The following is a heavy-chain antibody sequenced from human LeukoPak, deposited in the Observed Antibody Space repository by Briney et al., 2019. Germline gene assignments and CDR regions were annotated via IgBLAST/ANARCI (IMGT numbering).Heavy chain of an antibody. Sequence: GGSLRLSCAASGFNFDGYGMNWVRQAPGKGLEWVAGLNRNGDKTGYADSVKGRFTISRDNAKSSLYLQMNSLRAEDTALYFCAREGHIVAVASLDYWAREPWSPFPQ. CDR3: AREGHIVAVASLDY. V-gene: IGHV3-20*04. D-gene: IGHD2-15*01. CDR2: LNRNGDKT. J-gene: IGHJ4*02. CDR1: GFNFDGYG.